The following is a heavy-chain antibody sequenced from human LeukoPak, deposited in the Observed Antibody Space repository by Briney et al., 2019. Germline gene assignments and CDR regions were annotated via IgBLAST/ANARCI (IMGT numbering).Heavy chain of an antibody. CDR2: IYYTGST. CDR1: GGSISSLY. D-gene: IGHD6-6*01. V-gene: IGHV4-59*08. J-gene: IGHJ4*02. CDR3: ARHRAYSSSSPFDY. Sequence: PAETLPLTCSVSGGSISSLYWSWIRQPPGKGLEWIGYIYYTGSTNYNPSLKSRVTMFVDMSKNQFSLRLSSVTAADTAVYYCARHRAYSSSSPFDYWGQGPLVIVSA.